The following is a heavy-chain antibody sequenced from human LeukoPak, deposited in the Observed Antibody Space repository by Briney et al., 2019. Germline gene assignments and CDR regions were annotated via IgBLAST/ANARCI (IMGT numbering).Heavy chain of an antibody. CDR1: GFTFSSYG. J-gene: IGHJ4*02. Sequence: GGSLRLSCAASGFTFSSYGMHWVRQAPGKGLGWVAFIRYDGSNKYYADSVKGRFTISRDNSKNTLYLQMNSLRAEDTAVYYCARGGFLEWLLYTAFDYWGQGTLVTVSS. CDR2: IRYDGSNK. V-gene: IGHV3-30*02. CDR3: ARGGFLEWLLYTAFDY. D-gene: IGHD3-3*01.